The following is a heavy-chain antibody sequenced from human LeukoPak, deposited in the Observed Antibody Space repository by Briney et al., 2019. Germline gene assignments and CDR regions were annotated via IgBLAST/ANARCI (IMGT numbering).Heavy chain of an antibody. J-gene: IGHJ2*01. Sequence: GGSLRLSCAASGFTFSSYAMSWVRQAPGKGLEWVSAISGSGGSTYYADSVKGRFTSSRDNSTNTLYLQMNSLRAEDTAVYYGAKDPQAYCGGDCSYWYFDLWGRGTLVTVSS. D-gene: IGHD2-21*02. V-gene: IGHV3-23*01. CDR3: AKDPQAYCGGDCSYWYFDL. CDR1: GFTFSSYA. CDR2: ISGSGGST.